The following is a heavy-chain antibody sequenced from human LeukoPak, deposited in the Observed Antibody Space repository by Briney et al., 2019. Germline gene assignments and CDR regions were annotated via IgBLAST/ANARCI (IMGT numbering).Heavy chain of an antibody. D-gene: IGHD2-21*02. CDR1: GYTFTSYY. J-gene: IGHJ3*02. V-gene: IGHV1-46*01. Sequence: ASVKVSCKASGYTFTSYYMHWVRQAPGQGLEWMGIINPSGGSTSYAQKFQGRVTMTEDTSTDTAYMELSSLRSEDTAVYYCATLHIVVVTAIGAFDIWGQGTMVTVSS. CDR2: INPSGGST. CDR3: ATLHIVVVTAIGAFDI.